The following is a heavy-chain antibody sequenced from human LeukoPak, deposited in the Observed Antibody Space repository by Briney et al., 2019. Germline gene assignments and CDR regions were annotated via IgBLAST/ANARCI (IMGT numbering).Heavy chain of an antibody. Sequence: GGSLRLSCAASRLTFRTYSLNWVRQAPGKGLEWVSSISSDSSYIYYADSVKGRFTISRDNAKKSLYLQMNSLRAEDTAVYYCARSRVALWSEDDAFDIWGLGTLVTVSS. CDR1: RLTFRTYS. J-gene: IGHJ3*02. V-gene: IGHV3-21*01. D-gene: IGHD3-10*01. CDR2: ISSDSSYI. CDR3: ARSRVALWSEDDAFDI.